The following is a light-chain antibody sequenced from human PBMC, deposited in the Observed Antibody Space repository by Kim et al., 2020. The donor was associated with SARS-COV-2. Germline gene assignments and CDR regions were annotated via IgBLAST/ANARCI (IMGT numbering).Light chain of an antibody. CDR3: GADHGSGSNFVVV. CDR2: VGTGGIVG. Sequence: TCPLSSGYSNYKVDWYQQRPGKGPRFVMRVGTGGIVGSKGDGIPDRFSVLGSGLNRYLTIKNIQEEDESDYHCGADHGSGSNFVVVFGGGTQLTVL. CDR1: SGYSNYK. J-gene: IGLJ2*01. V-gene: IGLV9-49*01.